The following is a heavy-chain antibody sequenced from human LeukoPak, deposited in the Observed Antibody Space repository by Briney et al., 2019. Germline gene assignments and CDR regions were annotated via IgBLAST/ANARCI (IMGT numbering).Heavy chain of an antibody. CDR2: IYSGGST. Sequence: GGSLRLSCAASGFTVSSNYMSWVRQAPGKGLEWVSVIYSGGSTYYADSVKGRFTISRDNSKNTLYLQMSSLRAEDTAVYYCARSLGYYYDSSGYQLDYWGQGTLVTVSS. CDR1: GFTVSSNY. D-gene: IGHD3-22*01. CDR3: ARSLGYYYDSSGYQLDY. V-gene: IGHV3-53*01. J-gene: IGHJ4*02.